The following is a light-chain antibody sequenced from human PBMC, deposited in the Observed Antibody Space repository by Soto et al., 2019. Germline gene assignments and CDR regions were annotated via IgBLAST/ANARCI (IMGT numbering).Light chain of an antibody. J-gene: IGLJ2*01. Sequence: QSVLPQARSVSGSPEQSVTISCTGTSSDVGGYDFVSRYQQHPGKAPKLMISDVSKRPSGVPDRFSGSKSGNTASLTISGLQAEDEADYYCCSYAGDLALFGGGTKVTVL. CDR3: CSYAGDLAL. CDR2: DVS. V-gene: IGLV2-11*01. CDR1: SSDVGGYDF.